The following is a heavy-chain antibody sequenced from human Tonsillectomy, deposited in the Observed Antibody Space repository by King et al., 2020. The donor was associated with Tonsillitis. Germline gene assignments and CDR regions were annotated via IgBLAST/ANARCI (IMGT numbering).Heavy chain of an antibody. CDR1: GFTFSSYS. V-gene: IGHV3-21*01. CDR2: ISGSSSYI. D-gene: IGHD3-22*01. Sequence: VQLVESGGGLVKPGGSLRLSCAASGFTFSSYSMNWVRQAPGKGLEWVSSISGSSSYIYYADSMKGRFTISRDNAKNSLYLQMNSLRAEDTAVYYCARDRALYYYDTSGYDYWGHGTLVSVSS. J-gene: IGHJ4*01. CDR3: ARDRALYYYDTSGYDY.